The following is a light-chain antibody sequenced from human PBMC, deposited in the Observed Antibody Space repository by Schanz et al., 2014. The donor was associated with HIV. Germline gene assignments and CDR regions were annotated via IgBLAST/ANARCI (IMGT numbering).Light chain of an antibody. V-gene: IGLV2-8*01. J-gene: IGLJ2*01. Sequence: QSALTQPPSASGSPGQSVTISCTGTSSDVGGYNYVSWYQQHPGKAPKLMIYDVSKRPSGVSDRFSGSKSGNTASLTVSGLQAEDEADYYCSSYAGRNNVIFGGGTKLTVL. CDR2: DVS. CDR3: SSYAGRNNVI. CDR1: SSDVGGYNY.